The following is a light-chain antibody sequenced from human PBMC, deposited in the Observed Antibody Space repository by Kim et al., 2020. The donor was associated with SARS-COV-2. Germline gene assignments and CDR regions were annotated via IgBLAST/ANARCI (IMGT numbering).Light chain of an antibody. CDR1: SSDVGAHNY. J-gene: IGLJ3*02. CDR2: DVN. CDR3: SSYTTSSTWL. Sequence: QSALTQPASVSGSPGQSITISCPGTSSDVGAHNYVSWYQQDPGKAPKLMIYDVNKRPSGVSSRFSGSKSGNTASLTISGLQAEDEADYYCSSYTTSSTWLFGGGTQLTVL. V-gene: IGLV2-14*01.